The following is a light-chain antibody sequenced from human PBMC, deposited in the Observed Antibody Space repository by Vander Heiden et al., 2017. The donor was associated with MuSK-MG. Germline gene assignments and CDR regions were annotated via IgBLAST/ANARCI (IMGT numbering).Light chain of an antibody. V-gene: IGLV2-14*01. J-gene: IGLJ1*01. CDR1: SSDVGVYNY. Sequence: QSALTQPASVSGSPGQSITISCTGTSSDVGVYNYVPWYHQHQVNTPKLMIYEVSNRPSGVSNRFSGSKSGNTASLTISGLQAEDEADYYCSSYTSSSTYVFGTGTKVTVL. CDR2: EVS. CDR3: SSYTSSSTYV.